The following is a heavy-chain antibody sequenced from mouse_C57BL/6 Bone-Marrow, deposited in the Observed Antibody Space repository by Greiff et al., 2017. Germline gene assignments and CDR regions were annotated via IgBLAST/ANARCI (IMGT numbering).Heavy chain of an antibody. CDR1: GFTFSSYT. V-gene: IGHV5-9*01. J-gene: IGHJ4*01. Sequence: EVQRVESGGGLVKPGGSLKLSCAASGFTFSSYTMSWVRQTPEKRLEWVATISGGGGNTYYPDSVKGRFTISRDNAKNTLYLQMSSLRSEDTALYYCARQKGYYYGSREAMDYWGQGTSVTVSA. D-gene: IGHD1-1*01. CDR2: ISGGGGNT. CDR3: ARQKGYYYGSREAMDY.